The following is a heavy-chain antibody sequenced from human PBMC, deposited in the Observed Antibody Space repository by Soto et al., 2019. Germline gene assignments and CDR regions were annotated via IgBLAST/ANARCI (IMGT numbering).Heavy chain of an antibody. CDR1: GFTFSSYS. CDR2: ISSSSSYI. D-gene: IGHD5-18*01. V-gene: IGHV3-21*01. CDR3: ARESGYSYGYSAYYYGMDV. J-gene: IGHJ6*02. Sequence: EVQLVESGGGLVKPGGSLRLSCAASGFTFSSYSMNWVRQAPGKGLEWVSSISSSSSYIYYADSVKGRFTISRDNAKNSLYLQMNSLRAEDTAVYYCARESGYSYGYSAYYYGMDVWGQGTTVTVSS.